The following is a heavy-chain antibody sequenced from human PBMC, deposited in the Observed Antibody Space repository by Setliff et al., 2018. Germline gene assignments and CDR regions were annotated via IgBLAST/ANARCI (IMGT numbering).Heavy chain of an antibody. Sequence: LSCAASGFAFNNAWMNWVRQAPGKGLEWVGRIKSKSDGETVDYAAPAKGRFTISRDESKNSLYLQMNSLKSEDTAVYYCVRVAATGYKYDYWGQGTLVTVSS. D-gene: IGHD1-20*01. V-gene: IGHV3-15*01. CDR1: GFAFNNAW. CDR2: IKSKSDGETV. J-gene: IGHJ4*02. CDR3: VRVAATGYKYDY.